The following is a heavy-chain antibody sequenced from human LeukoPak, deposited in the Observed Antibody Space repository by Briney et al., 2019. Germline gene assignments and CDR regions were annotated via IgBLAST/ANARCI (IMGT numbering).Heavy chain of an antibody. CDR2: INPSGGST. CDR3: ARDSYGSGSYYRSKTYYFDY. D-gene: IGHD3-10*01. Sequence: GASVKVSCKASGYTFTSYYMNWVRQAPGQGLEWMGIINPSGGSTSYAQKFQGRVTMTRDTSMSTVYMELSSLRFEDTAVYHCARDSYGSGSYYRSKTYYFDYWGQGTLVTVSS. V-gene: IGHV1-46*01. J-gene: IGHJ4*02. CDR1: GYTFTSYY.